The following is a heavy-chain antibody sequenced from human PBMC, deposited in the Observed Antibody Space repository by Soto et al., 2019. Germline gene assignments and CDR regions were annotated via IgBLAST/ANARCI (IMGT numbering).Heavy chain of an antibody. Sequence: GGSLRLSCSASGFTFKHYAMGWGRQAPGKGRELVSIIIANGGTCYAYSVKGRFTMSIDNTNNTVYLHMSRLRFEDTAIYDCAKHYTVAAHPSRLILFXYLAQASLVSVSS. V-gene: IGHV3-23*01. J-gene: IGHJ4*02. CDR3: AKHYTVAAHPSRLILFXY. CDR1: GFTFKHYA. CDR2: IIANGGT. D-gene: IGHD3-3*01.